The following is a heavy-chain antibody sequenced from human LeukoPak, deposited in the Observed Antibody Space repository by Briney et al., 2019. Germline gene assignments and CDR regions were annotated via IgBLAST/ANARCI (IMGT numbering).Heavy chain of an antibody. CDR3: ARGQGSSGYYYSGYYYYMDV. Sequence: SGTLSLTCAVSGGSISSSNWWSWVRQPPGKGLEWIGEINHSGSTNYNPSLKSRVTISVDTSKNQFSLKLSSVTAADTAVYYCARGQGSSGYYYSGYYYYMDVWGKGTTVTVSS. CDR2: INHSGST. D-gene: IGHD3-22*01. J-gene: IGHJ6*03. V-gene: IGHV4-4*02. CDR1: GGSISSSNW.